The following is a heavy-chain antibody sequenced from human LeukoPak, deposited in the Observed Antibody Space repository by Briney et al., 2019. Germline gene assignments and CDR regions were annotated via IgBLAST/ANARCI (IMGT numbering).Heavy chain of an antibody. Sequence: GGSLRLSCAASGFTFSSYWMHWVRQAPGKGLVWVSRINSDGSTINYADSVKGRFTISRDNAKNTLYLQMDSLRAEDTAVYYCTRETVVVATASLGYLGLGTLVTVSS. CDR1: GFTFSSYW. D-gene: IGHD2-2*01. J-gene: IGHJ4*02. CDR2: INSDGSTI. CDR3: TRETVVVATASLGY. V-gene: IGHV3-74*01.